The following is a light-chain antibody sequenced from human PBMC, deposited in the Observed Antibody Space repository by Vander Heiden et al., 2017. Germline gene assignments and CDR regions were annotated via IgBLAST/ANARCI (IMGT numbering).Light chain of an antibody. CDR1: QSLLHRNGYNY. V-gene: IGKV2-28*01. J-gene: IGKJ4*01. Sequence: DMVMPQSPLSLPVTPGEPASISCRSSQSLLHRNGYNYVDWYLQKPGQSPQLLIYLGSNRASGVPDRFSGSGSGTDFTLKINRVEAEDVGVYYCMQALQTPLTFGGGTKVEIK. CDR2: LGS. CDR3: MQALQTPLT.